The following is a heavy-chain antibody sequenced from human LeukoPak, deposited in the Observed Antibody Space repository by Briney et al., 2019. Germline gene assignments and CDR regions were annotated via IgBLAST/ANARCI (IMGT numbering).Heavy chain of an antibody. V-gene: IGHV3-30*18. CDR1: GLTFNNYA. D-gene: IGHD6-19*01. CDR2: ISYDGSNK. CDR3: AKAPVQWRTSGYFQH. Sequence: PGGSLRLSCAVSGLTFNNYAMSWVRQAPGKGLEWVAVISYDGSNKYYADSVKGRFTISRDNSKNTLYLQMNSLRAEDTAVYYCAKAPVQWRTSGYFQHWGQGTLVTVSS. J-gene: IGHJ1*01.